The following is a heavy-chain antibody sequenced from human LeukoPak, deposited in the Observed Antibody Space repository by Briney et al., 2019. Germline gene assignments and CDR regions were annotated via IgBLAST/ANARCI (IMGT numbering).Heavy chain of an antibody. CDR1: GGSISSHY. D-gene: IGHD5-18*01. CDR2: IYYSGST. Sequence: RTSETLSLTCTVSGGSISSHYWSWIRQPPGKGLEWIGYIYYSGSTNYNPSLKSRVTISVDTSKNQFSLKLSSVTAADTAVYYCARVVGGYSYGYSGFDYWRQGTLVTVSS. CDR3: ARVVGGYSYGYSGFDY. J-gene: IGHJ4*02. V-gene: IGHV4-59*11.